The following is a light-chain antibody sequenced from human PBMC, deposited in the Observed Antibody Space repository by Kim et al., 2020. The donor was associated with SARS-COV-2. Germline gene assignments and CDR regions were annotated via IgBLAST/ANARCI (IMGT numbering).Light chain of an antibody. CDR3: QTWGTGPSGV. CDR1: SGHSSYA. J-gene: IGLJ3*02. V-gene: IGLV4-69*01. CDR2: LNSDGSH. Sequence: VKLTCNLSSGHSSYAIAWHQQQPEKGPRYLMKLNSDGSHSKGDGIPDRFSGSSSGAERYLTISSLQSEDEADYYCQTWGTGPSGVFGGGTQLTVL.